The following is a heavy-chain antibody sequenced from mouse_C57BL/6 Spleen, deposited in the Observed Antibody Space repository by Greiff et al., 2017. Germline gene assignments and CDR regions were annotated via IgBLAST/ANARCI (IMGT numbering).Heavy chain of an antibody. V-gene: IGHV1-55*01. CDR1: GYTFTSYW. J-gene: IGHJ4*01. CDR3: ARSYDGYAMDY. CDR2: IYPGSGST. D-gene: IGHD2-3*01. Sequence: QVQLQQPGAELVKPGASVKMSCKDSGYTFTSYWITWVKQRPGQGLEWIGDIYPGSGSTNYNEKFKSKATLTVDTSSSTAYMQLSSLTSEDSAVYYCARSYDGYAMDYWGQGTSVTVSS.